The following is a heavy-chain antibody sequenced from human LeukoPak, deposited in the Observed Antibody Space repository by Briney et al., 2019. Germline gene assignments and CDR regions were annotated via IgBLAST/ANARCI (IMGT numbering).Heavy chain of an antibody. V-gene: IGHV1-18*01. Sequence: GASVKVSCKASGYTFTSYGISWVRQAPGQGLEWMGWISAYNGNTNYAQKLQGRVTMTTDTSTSTAYMELRSLRSDDTAVYYCAGGPHDILTGYYTSTYWGQGTLVTVSS. CDR3: AGGPHDILTGYYTSTY. CDR2: ISAYNGNT. D-gene: IGHD3-9*01. J-gene: IGHJ4*02. CDR1: GYTFTSYG.